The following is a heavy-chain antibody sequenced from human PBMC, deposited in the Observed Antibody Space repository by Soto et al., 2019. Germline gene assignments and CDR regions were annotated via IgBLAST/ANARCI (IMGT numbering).Heavy chain of an antibody. CDR1: GGSFCGYY. V-gene: IGHV4-34*01. J-gene: IGHJ3*02. CDR2: VYHSGST. Sequence: SETLSLTCAVYGGSFCGYYWTWIRQPPGKGLEWIGDVYHSGSTYYNPSLKSRVTISVDRSKNQFSLKLSSVTAADTAVYYCARDPAIWGQGTMVTVSS. CDR3: ARDPAI.